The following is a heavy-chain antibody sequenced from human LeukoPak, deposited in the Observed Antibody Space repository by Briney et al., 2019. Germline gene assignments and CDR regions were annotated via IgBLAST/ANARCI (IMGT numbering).Heavy chain of an antibody. D-gene: IGHD1-26*01. J-gene: IGHJ4*02. CDR2: ISSSGSTI. Sequence: PGGSLRLSCAASGFTFSDYYMSWIRQAPGKGLEWVSYISSSGSTIYYADSVKGRFTISRDNAKNSLYLQMNSLRAEDTAVYYCGRAAGVGATWGHFGYWGQGTLVTVSS. CDR1: GFTFSDYY. V-gene: IGHV3-11*01. CDR3: GRAAGVGATWGHFGY.